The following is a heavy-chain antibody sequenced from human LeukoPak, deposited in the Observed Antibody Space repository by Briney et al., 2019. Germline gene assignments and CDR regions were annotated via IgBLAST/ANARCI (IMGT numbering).Heavy chain of an antibody. J-gene: IGHJ6*02. CDR2: INPNSGGT. CDR1: GYTFTGYY. D-gene: IGHD3-16*01. V-gene: IGHV1-2*04. Sequence: ASVKVSCKASGYTFTGYYMHWVRQAPGQGLEWMGWINPNSGGTNYAQKFQGWVTMTRDTSISTAYMELSRLRSDDTAVYYCAREWGHYYYGMDVWGQGTTVTVSS. CDR3: AREWGHYYYGMDV.